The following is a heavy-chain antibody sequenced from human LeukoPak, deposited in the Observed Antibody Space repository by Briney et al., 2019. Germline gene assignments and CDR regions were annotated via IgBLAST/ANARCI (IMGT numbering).Heavy chain of an antibody. CDR1: GGSISSYY. D-gene: IGHD3-22*01. CDR2: IYYSGST. J-gene: IGHJ6*02. V-gene: IGHV4-59*08. Sequence: PSETLSLTCTVSGGSISSYYWSWIRQPPGKGLEWIGYIYYSGSTDYKPSLKSRVTISVDTSKNRFSLKLSSVTAADTAVYYCARQGGYDSSGYYSRGYHYYGMDVWGQGTTVTVSS. CDR3: ARQGGYDSSGYYSRGYHYYGMDV.